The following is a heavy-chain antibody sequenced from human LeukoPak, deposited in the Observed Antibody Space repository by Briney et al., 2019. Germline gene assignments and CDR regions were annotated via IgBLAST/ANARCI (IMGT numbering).Heavy chain of an antibody. V-gene: IGHV3-21*01. J-gene: IGHJ4*02. CDR3: ARVDSSGWSDFDY. CDR1: GFTFSSYS. Sequence: GGSLRLSCAASGFTFSSYSMNWVRQAPGKGLEWVSSISSSSSYIYYADSVKGRFTISRDNAKNSLYLQMNSLRAEDTAVYYCARVDSSGWSDFDYWGQGTLVTVSS. D-gene: IGHD6-19*01. CDR2: ISSSSSYI.